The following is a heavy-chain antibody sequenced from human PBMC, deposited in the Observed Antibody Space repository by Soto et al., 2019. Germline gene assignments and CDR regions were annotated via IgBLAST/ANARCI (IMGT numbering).Heavy chain of an antibody. CDR3: ARDLSWGSNWYYYLDV. J-gene: IGHJ6*03. V-gene: IGHV3-48*01. Sequence: PGGSLRLSCATSGFILSDCAMNWVRQAPGKGLEWVSYISSSSSVIDYADSVKGRFTVSRDNARNSLYLQMNSRRAEDTAVYYCARDLSWGSNWYYYLDVWGKGTTVTVSS. CDR1: GFILSDCA. D-gene: IGHD7-27*01. CDR2: ISSSSSVI.